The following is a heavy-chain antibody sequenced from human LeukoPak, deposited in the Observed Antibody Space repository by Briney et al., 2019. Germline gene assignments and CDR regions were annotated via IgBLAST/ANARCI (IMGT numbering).Heavy chain of an antibody. J-gene: IGHJ4*02. CDR3: ARDHTATTVEDY. CDR1: GYTFTSYY. CDR2: INPSGGST. Sequence: GASVKVSCKASGYTFTSYYMHWVRQAPGQGLEWMGIINPSGGSTSYAQKFQGRVTMTRDTSTSTVYMELSSPRSEDTAVYYCARDHTATTVEDYWGQGTLVTVSS. D-gene: IGHD4-11*01. V-gene: IGHV1-46*01.